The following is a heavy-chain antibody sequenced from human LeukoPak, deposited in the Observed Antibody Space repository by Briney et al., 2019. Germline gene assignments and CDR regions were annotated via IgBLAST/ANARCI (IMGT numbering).Heavy chain of an antibody. CDR3: ARTVSPFRRYFDWLLHKAYYYYYGMDV. J-gene: IGHJ6*02. CDR2: IIPIFGTA. CDR1: GGTFSSYA. V-gene: IGHV1-69*05. Sequence: SVKVSCKASGGTFSSYAISWVRQAPGQGLEWMGGIIPIFGTANYAQKFQGRVTMTRNTSISTAYMELSSLRSEDTAVYYCARTVSPFRRYFDWLLHKAYYYYYGMDVWGQGTTVTVSS. D-gene: IGHD3-9*01.